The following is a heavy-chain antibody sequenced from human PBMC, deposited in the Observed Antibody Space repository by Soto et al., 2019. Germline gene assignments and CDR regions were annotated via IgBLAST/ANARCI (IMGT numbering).Heavy chain of an antibody. CDR1: GFTFSSYS. D-gene: IGHD6-13*01. Sequence: EVQLLESGGNLVQPGGSLRLSCAASGFTFSSYSMSWVRQAPGKGLEWVSGITGSGGNTFYADSVKGRFTISRDNSRNTLYLQRNDLKVEDTAVYYCAIDRLFSSSWGVFDYWGQGTLVTVSS. CDR2: ITGSGGNT. V-gene: IGHV3-23*01. J-gene: IGHJ4*02. CDR3: AIDRLFSSSWGVFDY.